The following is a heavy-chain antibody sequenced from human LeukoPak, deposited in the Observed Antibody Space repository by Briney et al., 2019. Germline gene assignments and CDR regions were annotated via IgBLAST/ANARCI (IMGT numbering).Heavy chain of an antibody. Sequence: ASVKVSCKASGYTFTGYYMHWVRQAPGQGLEWMGWINLNSGGTNYAQKFQGRVTMTRDTSISTAYMELSRLRSDDTAVYYCARDVYDDAFDIWGQGTMVTVSS. D-gene: IGHD3-16*01. CDR3: ARDVYDDAFDI. V-gene: IGHV1-2*02. CDR2: INLNSGGT. J-gene: IGHJ3*02. CDR1: GYTFTGYY.